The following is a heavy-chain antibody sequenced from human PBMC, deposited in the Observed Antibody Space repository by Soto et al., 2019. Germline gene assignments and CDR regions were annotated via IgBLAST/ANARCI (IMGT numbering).Heavy chain of an antibody. CDR2: IIPIFGTA. V-gene: IGHV1-69*01. CDR1: GGTFSSYA. J-gene: IGHJ4*02. D-gene: IGHD5-18*01. Sequence: QVQLVQSGAEVKKPGSSVKVSCKASGGTFSSYAISWVRQAPGQGLEWMGGIIPIFGTANYAQKFQGRVTITADESTSTAYMELSILRSEDTAVYYCARDLGEGDSRGYFLDYWGQGTLVTVSS. CDR3: ARDLGEGDSRGYFLDY.